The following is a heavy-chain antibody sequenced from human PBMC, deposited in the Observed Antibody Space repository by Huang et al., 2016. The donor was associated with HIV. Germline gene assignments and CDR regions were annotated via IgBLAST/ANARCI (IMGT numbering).Heavy chain of an antibody. CDR2: VRSKAFGGAA. D-gene: IGHD4-17*01. CDR1: GFIFNDFA. Sequence: QLVESGGDSVQSGRSLRLSCRGSGFIFNDFAINWFRQSPGKGREWIGFVRSKAFGGAAKSAPSVKDRFTVSRDEAKNVACLQMDNLQVDDTAIYYCSPSGDDYFYFYMDVWGNGTTVSVS. V-gene: IGHV3-49*03. CDR3: SPSGDDYFYFYMDV. J-gene: IGHJ6*03.